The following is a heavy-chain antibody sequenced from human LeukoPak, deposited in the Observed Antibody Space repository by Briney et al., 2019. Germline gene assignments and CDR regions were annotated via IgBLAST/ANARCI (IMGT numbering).Heavy chain of an antibody. V-gene: IGHV1-8*01. Sequence: ASVKVSCKASGYTFTSYDINWVRQATGQGLEWMGWMNPNSGNTGYAQKFQGRVTMTRNTSISTAYMELGSLRSEDTAVYYCARGGYSSSWFGRDNWFDPWGQGTLVTVSS. CDR2: MNPNSGNT. CDR3: ARGGYSSSWFGRDNWFDP. J-gene: IGHJ5*02. D-gene: IGHD6-13*01. CDR1: GYTFTSYD.